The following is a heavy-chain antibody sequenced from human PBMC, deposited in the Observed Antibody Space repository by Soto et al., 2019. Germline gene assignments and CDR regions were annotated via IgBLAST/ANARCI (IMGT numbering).Heavy chain of an antibody. CDR3: ARDGERITILPSSVLDY. J-gene: IGHJ4*02. D-gene: IGHD3-3*01. V-gene: IGHV3-30-3*01. Sequence: GGSLRLSCAASGFTFSSYAMHWVRQAPGKGLEWVAVISYDGSNKYYADSVKGRFTISRDNSKNTLYLQMNSLRAEDTAVYYCARDGERITILPSSVLDYWGQGTLVTVSS. CDR2: ISYDGSNK. CDR1: GFTFSSYA.